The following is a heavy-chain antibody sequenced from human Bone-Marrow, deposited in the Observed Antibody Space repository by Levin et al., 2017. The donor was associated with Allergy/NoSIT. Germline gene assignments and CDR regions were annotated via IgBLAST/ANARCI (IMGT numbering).Heavy chain of an antibody. CDR2: IYYSGAT. Sequence: SQTLSLPCSVSGVSISGGPYYWGWIRQPPGKGLEWIGSIYYSGATYYTPSLQSRVTISVDTSKNHFSLKLSSVTAADTAVYYCARDAVSVTSMEDYYFGMDVWGQGTTVTVSS. D-gene: IGHD4-17*01. J-gene: IGHJ6*02. V-gene: IGHV4-39*07. CDR1: GVSISGGPYY. CDR3: ARDAVSVTSMEDYYFGMDV.